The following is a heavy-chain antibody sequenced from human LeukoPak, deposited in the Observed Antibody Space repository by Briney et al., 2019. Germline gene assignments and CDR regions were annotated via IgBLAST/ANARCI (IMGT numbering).Heavy chain of an antibody. CDR1: AGAISSYY. J-gene: IGHJ4*02. Sequence: PSETRSLTCIVSAGAISSYYWTWIRKPAGKGLEWIGYIYYSGSTNYKPSLRSRVTISVDTSKNQFSLKLTSVTAADTAVYYCAGGGGYNYFDYWGQGTLVTVPS. CDR2: IYYSGST. D-gene: IGHD5-24*01. V-gene: IGHV4-59*01. CDR3: AGGGGYNYFDY.